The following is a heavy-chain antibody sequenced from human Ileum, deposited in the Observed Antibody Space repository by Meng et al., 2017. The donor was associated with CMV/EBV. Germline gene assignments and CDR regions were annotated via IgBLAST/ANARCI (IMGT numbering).Heavy chain of an antibody. CDR1: GYTFTGYY. Sequence: GQLGRLGAGVKRFGAVVQVSCKASGYTFTGYYLPLGRQVPGQGLEWMGWINPKGDGTKVAHNFQGRVSMTRDTSINKAFMELSRLRSDDTAVYFCARGVRMGSTREYSFDFWGQGTLVTVSS. V-gene: IGHV1-2*07. D-gene: IGHD2/OR15-2a*01. CDR2: INPKGDGT. CDR3: ARGVRMGSTREYSFDF. J-gene: IGHJ4*02.